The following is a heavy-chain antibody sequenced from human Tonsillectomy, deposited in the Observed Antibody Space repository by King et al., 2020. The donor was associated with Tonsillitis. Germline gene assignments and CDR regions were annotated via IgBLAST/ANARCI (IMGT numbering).Heavy chain of an antibody. CDR2: SIPSFGSA. CDR3: ARGVRSNYYYMDV. D-gene: IGHD1-14*01. J-gene: IGHJ6*03. V-gene: IGHV1-69*06. Sequence: QRVQSGAEVKKPGSSVKVSCKASGGTFSSYAISWGGQAPGQWLEWMGGSIPSFGSANYAQKFEGRVTITADKSTSTAYMELSSLRSEDTAVYYGARGVRSNYYYMDVWGKGTTVTVSS. CDR1: GGTFSSYA.